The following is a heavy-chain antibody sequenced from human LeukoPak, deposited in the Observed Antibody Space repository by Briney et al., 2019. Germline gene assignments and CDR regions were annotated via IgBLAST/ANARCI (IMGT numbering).Heavy chain of an antibody. CDR1: GYTFTVYY. Sequence: GASVKVSCKASGYTFTVYYMHWVRQAPGQGLEWMGWINPNSGGANYAQKFQGRVTMTRDTSISTAYMELSRLRSDDTAVYYCARKYSSTFLVDPWGQGTLVTVSS. J-gene: IGHJ5*02. V-gene: IGHV1-2*02. D-gene: IGHD6-6*01. CDR3: ARKYSSTFLVDP. CDR2: INPNSGGA.